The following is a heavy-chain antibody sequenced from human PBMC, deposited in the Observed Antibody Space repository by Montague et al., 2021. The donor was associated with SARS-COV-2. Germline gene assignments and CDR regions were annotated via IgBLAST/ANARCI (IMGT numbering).Heavy chain of an antibody. D-gene: IGHD3-9*01. CDR3: ARSYYDILTAYYTPFDY. J-gene: IGHJ4*02. Sequence: VKPTQTLTLTCTFSGFSLSTSGMRASWIRQPPGKALEWLARTDWDDDKFYSTSLKTRLTISKDTSKNQVVLTMTNMDPVDTATYYCARSYYDILTAYYTPFDYWGQGTLVTVSS. V-gene: IGHV2-70*04. CDR1: GFSLSTSGMR. CDR2: TDWDDDK.